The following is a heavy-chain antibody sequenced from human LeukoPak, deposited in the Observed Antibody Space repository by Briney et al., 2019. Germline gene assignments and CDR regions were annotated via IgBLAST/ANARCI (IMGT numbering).Heavy chain of an antibody. Sequence: SETLSLTCTVSGGSFTSDYWSWIRQPAGKGLEWIGRFYTSGTTNYNPSLKSRVTMSADTSKNQFSLKLRSVTAADTAVYYCARCRHGNCDYFDYWGQGTLVTVSS. V-gene: IGHV4-4*07. CDR2: FYTSGTT. CDR3: ARCRHGNCDYFDY. CDR1: GGSFTSDY. D-gene: IGHD1-7*01. J-gene: IGHJ4*02.